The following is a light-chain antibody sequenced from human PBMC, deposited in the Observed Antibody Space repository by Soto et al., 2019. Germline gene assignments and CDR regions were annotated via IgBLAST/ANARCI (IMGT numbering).Light chain of an antibody. CDR3: AAWDDSLNGYV. CDR2: SIN. V-gene: IGLV1-44*01. CDR1: SSNFGTNT. J-gene: IGLJ1*01. Sequence: QSVLTQPPSASGTPGKRVTISCSGSSSNFGTNTVNWYHQLPGTAPKLLIYSINQRPSGVPDRFSGSKSGTSASLAISGLQSEDEADYYCAAWDDSLNGYVFGTGTKVTVL.